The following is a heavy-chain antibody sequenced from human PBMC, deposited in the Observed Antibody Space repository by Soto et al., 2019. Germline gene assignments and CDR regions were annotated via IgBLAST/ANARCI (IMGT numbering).Heavy chain of an antibody. Sequence: QVQLVQSGAEVKKPGSSVKVSCKASGGTFSSYAISWVRQAPGQGLEWMGGIIPIFGTANYAQKFQGRVTTTADKSTSTAYIELSSLRSEDTAVYYCAREGGYWSSTSCATVTQYNWFDPWGQGTPVTVSS. CDR1: GGTFSSYA. D-gene: IGHD2-2*01. J-gene: IGHJ5*02. CDR3: AREGGYWSSTSCATVTQYNWFDP. CDR2: IIPIFGTA. V-gene: IGHV1-69*06.